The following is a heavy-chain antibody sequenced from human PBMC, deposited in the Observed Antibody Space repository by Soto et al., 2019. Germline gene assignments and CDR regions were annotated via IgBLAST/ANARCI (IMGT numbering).Heavy chain of an antibody. CDR1: GYTFTSYG. J-gene: IGHJ5*02. V-gene: IGHV1-18*04. Sequence: ASVKVSCKASGYTFTSYGISWVRQAPGQGLEWMGWISAYNGNTNYAQKLQGRVTMTTDTSTSTAYMELRSLRSDDTAVYYCARVVTILGVVTNNWFDPWGRGTLVTVSS. CDR2: ISAYNGNT. CDR3: ARVVTILGVVTNNWFDP. D-gene: IGHD3-3*01.